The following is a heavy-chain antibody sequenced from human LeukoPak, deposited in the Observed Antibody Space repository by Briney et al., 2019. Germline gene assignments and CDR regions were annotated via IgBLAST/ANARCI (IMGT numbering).Heavy chain of an antibody. D-gene: IGHD5-12*01. J-gene: IGHJ4*02. CDR3: ARDRGYEGGYFDY. Sequence: GGSLRLSCAASGFTVSSNYMSWVRQAPGKGLEWVSVIYSGGSTYYADSVKGRFTISRDNSKNTLYLQMNSLRAEDTAVYYCARDRGYEGGYFDYWGQGTLVTVSS. CDR2: IYSGGST. V-gene: IGHV3-66*01. CDR1: GFTVSSNY.